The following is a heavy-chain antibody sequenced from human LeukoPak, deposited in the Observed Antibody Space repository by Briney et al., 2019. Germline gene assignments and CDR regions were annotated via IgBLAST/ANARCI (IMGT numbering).Heavy chain of an antibody. J-gene: IGHJ4*02. Sequence: SGPALVKPTQTLTLTCTFSGFSLSTSGMCVSWIRQPPGKALEWLALIDRDDDKYYSTSLKTRLTISKDTSKNQVVLTMTNMDPVDTATYYCARTPPYYYDSQYYFDYWGQGTLVTVSS. CDR1: GFSLSTSGMC. V-gene: IGHV2-70*01. D-gene: IGHD3-22*01. CDR3: ARTPPYYYDSQYYFDY. CDR2: IDRDDDK.